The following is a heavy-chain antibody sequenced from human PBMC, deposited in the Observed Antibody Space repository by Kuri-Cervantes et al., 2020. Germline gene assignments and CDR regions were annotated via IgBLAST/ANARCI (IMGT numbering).Heavy chain of an antibody. D-gene: IGHD2-15*01. J-gene: IGHJ4*02. CDR2: INHSGST. V-gene: IGHV4-34*01. CDR3: ARARDIGYCSGGSCYYFDY. Sequence: SETLSLTCAVYGGSFSGYYWSWIRQPPGKGPEWIGEINHSGSTYYNPSLKSRVTISVDRSKNQFSLKLSSVTAADTAVYYCARARDIGYCSGGSCYYFDYWGQGTLVTVSS. CDR1: GGSFSGYY.